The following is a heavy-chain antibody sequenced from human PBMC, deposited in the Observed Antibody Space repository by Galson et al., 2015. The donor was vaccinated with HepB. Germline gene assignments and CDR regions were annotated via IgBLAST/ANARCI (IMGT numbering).Heavy chain of an antibody. Sequence: SLRLSCAASGFTFSSYALSWVRQAPGKGLEWVSAISGSGGSTYYADSVKGRFTISRDNSKNTLYLQMNSLRAEDTAVYYCAKSWVLLPPYYFDYWGQGTLVTVS. CDR2: ISGSGGST. D-gene: IGHD1-26*01. CDR1: GFTFSSYA. CDR3: AKSWVLLPPYYFDY. V-gene: IGHV3-23*01. J-gene: IGHJ4*02.